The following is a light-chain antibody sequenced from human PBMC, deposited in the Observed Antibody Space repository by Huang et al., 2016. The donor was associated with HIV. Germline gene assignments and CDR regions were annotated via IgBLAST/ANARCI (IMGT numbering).Light chain of an antibody. CDR3: MQGRQTPGVT. CDR2: LGS. CDR1: QSLLRSNGYTY. Sequence: IVMTQSPLSLPVTPGEPASISCRSSQSLLRSNGYTYLDWYLQRPGQSPQLLVYLGSKRAAGVHDRCSGSASGTNFTMKVSREEADDLGNYYCMQGRQTPGVTFGPGTKVDFK. J-gene: IGKJ3*01. V-gene: IGKV2-28*01.